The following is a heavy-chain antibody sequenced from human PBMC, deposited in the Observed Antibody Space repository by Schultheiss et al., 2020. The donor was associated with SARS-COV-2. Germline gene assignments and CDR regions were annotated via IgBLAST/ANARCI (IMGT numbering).Heavy chain of an antibody. CDR3: ATAPSRSSYYYYGMDV. CDR2: IIPILGIA. V-gene: IGHV1-69*04. CDR1: GGTFSSYA. D-gene: IGHD6-6*01. Sequence: SVKVSCKASGGTFSSYAISWVRQAPGQGLEWMGRIIPILGIANYAQKFQGRVTITADKSTSTAYMELSSLRSEDTAVYYCATAPSRSSYYYYGMDVWGQGTTVTVSS. J-gene: IGHJ6*02.